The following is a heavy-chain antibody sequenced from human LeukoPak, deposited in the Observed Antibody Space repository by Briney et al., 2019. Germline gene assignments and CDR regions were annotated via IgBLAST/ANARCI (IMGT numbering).Heavy chain of an antibody. Sequence: PGGSLRLSCAASGFTFSTYWMHWVRQAPGKGLVWVSRINSDGTITNYADSVKGRFTISRDNAKNTLYLQMNSLRAEDTAVYYCARDGPGSGWIFDYWGQGTLVTVSS. CDR2: INSDGTIT. V-gene: IGHV3-74*01. D-gene: IGHD6-19*01. J-gene: IGHJ4*02. CDR3: ARDGPGSGWIFDY. CDR1: GFTFSTYW.